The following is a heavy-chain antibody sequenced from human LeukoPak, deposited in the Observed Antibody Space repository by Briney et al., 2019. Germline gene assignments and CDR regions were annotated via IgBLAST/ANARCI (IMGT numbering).Heavy chain of an antibody. CDR3: ARHSFASGWVYFDY. CDR2: IYYSGST. Sequence: PSETLSLTCTVSGGSISNSYWSWIRHPPGKGLEWIGYIYYSGSTNYNPTLRSRVTVSVDTSKNQFSLKLTSVSAADTAVYYCARHSFASGWVYFDYGGQGTLVTVS. D-gene: IGHD6-25*01. J-gene: IGHJ4*02. CDR1: GGSISNSY. V-gene: IGHV4-59*08.